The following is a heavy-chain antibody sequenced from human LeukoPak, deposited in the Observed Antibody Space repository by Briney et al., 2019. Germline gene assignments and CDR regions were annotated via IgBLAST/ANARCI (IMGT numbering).Heavy chain of an antibody. CDR2: ISGSSSII. CDR3: ARSGTTYYYDSGSRI. Sequence: PTGGSLRLSCEASGFTFSSYSMNWVRQAPGKGLEWVSFISGSSSIIHYADSVKGRFTISRDNAKNSLYLQMNSLRAEDTAVYYCARSGTTYYYDSGSRIWGQGTMVTVSS. J-gene: IGHJ3*02. V-gene: IGHV3-48*04. CDR1: GFTFSSYS. D-gene: IGHD3-22*01.